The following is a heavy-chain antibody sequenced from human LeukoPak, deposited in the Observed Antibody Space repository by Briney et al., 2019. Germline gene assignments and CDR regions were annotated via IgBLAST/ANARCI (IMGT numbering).Heavy chain of an antibody. CDR3: AKAGLHYYDSSGYSFSFSHFDY. J-gene: IGHJ4*02. D-gene: IGHD3-22*01. V-gene: IGHV3-30*18. Sequence: GGSLRLSCAASGFTFSSYGMHWVRQAPGKGLEWVAVISYDGSNKYYADSVKGRFTISRDNSKNTLYLQMNSLRAEDTAVYYCAKAGLHYYDSSGYSFSFSHFDYWGQGTLVTVSS. CDR1: GFTFSSYG. CDR2: ISYDGSNK.